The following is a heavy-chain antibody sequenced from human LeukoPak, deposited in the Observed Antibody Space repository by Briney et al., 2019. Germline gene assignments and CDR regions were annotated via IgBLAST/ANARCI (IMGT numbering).Heavy chain of an antibody. CDR1: GFTFSSYG. CDR3: AKAGYSSSWYWFDP. D-gene: IGHD6-13*01. J-gene: IGHJ5*02. Sequence: GRSLRLYCAASGFTFSSYGMHWVRQAPGKGLELVAVISYDGSNKYYADSVKGRFTISRDNSKNTLYLQMNSLRAEDTAVYYCAKAGYSSSWYWFDPWGQGTLVTVSS. CDR2: ISYDGSNK. V-gene: IGHV3-30*18.